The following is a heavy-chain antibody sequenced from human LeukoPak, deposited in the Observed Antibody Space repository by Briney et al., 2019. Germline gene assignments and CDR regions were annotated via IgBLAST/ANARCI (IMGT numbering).Heavy chain of an antibody. CDR2: INSDGINT. Sequence: GGSLRLSCAASGFTFSNYWMHWVRHAPGKGLVWVSRINSDGINTSYADSVKGRFTISRDNDKNTLNLQMNSLRAEDTAVYYCARDLGQYYDTSDNWFDPWGQGTLVTVSS. V-gene: IGHV3-74*01. CDR3: ARDLGQYYDTSDNWFDP. CDR1: GFTFSNYW. J-gene: IGHJ5*02. D-gene: IGHD3-22*01.